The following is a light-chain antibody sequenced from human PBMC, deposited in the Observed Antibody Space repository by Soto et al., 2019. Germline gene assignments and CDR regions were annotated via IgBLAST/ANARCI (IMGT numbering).Light chain of an antibody. Sequence: QSVVTQPTSVSGAPRQRVTISCSGGSSNIGSNAVNWYQRFPGKAPKLLIYYDDLLPSGVSDRFSGSKSGTSASLAISGLQSDDEADYYCAAWDDRLNGVVFGGGTKLTVL. V-gene: IGLV1-36*01. J-gene: IGLJ3*02. CDR3: AAWDDRLNGVV. CDR1: SSNIGSNA. CDR2: YDD.